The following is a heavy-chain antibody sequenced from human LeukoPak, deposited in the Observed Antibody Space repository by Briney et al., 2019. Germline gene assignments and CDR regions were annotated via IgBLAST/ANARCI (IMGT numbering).Heavy chain of an antibody. CDR2: INWNGGST. CDR3: AKDRHGGSSGYYDY. D-gene: IGHD3-22*01. CDR1: GFTFDDYG. V-gene: IGHV3-20*04. J-gene: IGHJ4*02. Sequence: PGGSLRLSCAASGFTFDDYGMSWVRHAPGKGLEWVSGINWNGGSTGYADSVKGRFTISRDNSKNTLYLQMNSLRAEDTAVYYCAKDRHGGSSGYYDYWGQGTLVTVSS.